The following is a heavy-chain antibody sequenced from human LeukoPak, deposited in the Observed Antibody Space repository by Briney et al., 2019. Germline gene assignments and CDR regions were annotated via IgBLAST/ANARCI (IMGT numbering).Heavy chain of an antibody. J-gene: IGHJ5*02. CDR1: GGSISSSSYY. Sequence: SETLSLTCTVSGGSISSSSYYLGWIRQPPGKGLEWIGSIYYSGSTYYNPSLKSRVTISVDTSKNQFSLKLSSVTAADTAVYYCARHITDFWSGFRWFDPWGQGTLVTVSS. D-gene: IGHD3-3*01. CDR3: ARHITDFWSGFRWFDP. CDR2: IYYSGST. V-gene: IGHV4-39*01.